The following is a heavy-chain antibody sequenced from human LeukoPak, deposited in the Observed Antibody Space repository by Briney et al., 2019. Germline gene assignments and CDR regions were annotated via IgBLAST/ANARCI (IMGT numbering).Heavy chain of an antibody. CDR2: IYHSGST. J-gene: IGHJ3*02. V-gene: IGHV4-30-2*01. Sequence: PSETLSLTCAVSGGSISSGGYSWSWIRQPPGKGLEWIGYIYHSGSTYYNPSLKSRVTISVDRSKNQFSLKLSSVTAADTAVYYCARFTESLMPYDAFDIWGQGTMVTVSS. D-gene: IGHD2-8*01. CDR3: ARFTESLMPYDAFDI. CDR1: GGSISSGGYS.